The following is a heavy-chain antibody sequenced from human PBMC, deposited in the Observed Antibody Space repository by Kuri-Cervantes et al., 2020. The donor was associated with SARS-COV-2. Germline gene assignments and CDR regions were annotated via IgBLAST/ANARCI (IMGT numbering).Heavy chain of an antibody. D-gene: IGHD6-13*01. CDR2: ISSSSSYI. Sequence: GGSLRLSCAASGFTFSSYGMHWVRQAPGKGLEWVSSISSSSSYIYYVDSVKDRFTISRDNAKNSLYLQMNSLRAEDTAVYYCARDRQQLVRRTFFDYWGQGTLVTVSS. J-gene: IGHJ4*02. CDR1: GFTFSSYG. CDR3: ARDRQQLVRRTFFDY. V-gene: IGHV3-21*01.